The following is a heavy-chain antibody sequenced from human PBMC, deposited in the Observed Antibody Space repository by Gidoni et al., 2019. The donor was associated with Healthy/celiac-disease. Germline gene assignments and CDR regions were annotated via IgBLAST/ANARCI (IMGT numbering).Heavy chain of an antibody. CDR3: ARGFAPPGSIVVVPAAIGFDY. CDR1: GFTVRSNY. Sequence: EVQLVESGGGLIQPGGSLRLSCAASGFTVRSNYMSWVRQAPGKGLEWVSVIYSGGSTYYADSVKGRFTISRDNSKNTLYLQMNSLRAEDTAVYYCARGFAPPGSIVVVPAAIGFDYWGQGTLVTVSS. J-gene: IGHJ4*02. CDR2: IYSGGST. D-gene: IGHD2-2*01. V-gene: IGHV3-53*01.